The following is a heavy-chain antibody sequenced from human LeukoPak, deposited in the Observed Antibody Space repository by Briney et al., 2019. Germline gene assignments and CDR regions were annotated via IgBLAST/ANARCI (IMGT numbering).Heavy chain of an antibody. D-gene: IGHD3-10*01. CDR1: GGSISSSSYY. CDR2: IYYSGST. V-gene: IGHV4-39*07. J-gene: IGHJ5*02. Sequence: PSETLSLTCTVSGGSISSSSYYWGWIRQPPGKGLEWIGSIYYSGSTNYNPSLKSRVTISVDTSKNQFSLKLSSVTAADTAVYYCAREGGRFGELFGIGNWFDPWGQGTLVTVSS. CDR3: AREGGRFGELFGIGNWFDP.